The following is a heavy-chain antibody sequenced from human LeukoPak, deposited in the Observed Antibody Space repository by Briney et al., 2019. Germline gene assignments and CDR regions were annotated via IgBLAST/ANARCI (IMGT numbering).Heavy chain of an antibody. D-gene: IGHD7-27*01. CDR2: VYNSGST. CDR3: VRGSGRYYFYGIDV. CDR1: GGSIRTYY. J-gene: IGHJ6*02. Sequence: AETLSLTCTVSGGSIRTYYWSWIRQPPRKKLEWIGHVYNSGSTNYNPSLESRVTISMDTSKNQFSLQVSTVTAADTAVYYCVRGSGRYYFYGIDVWGQGTTVTVSS. V-gene: IGHV4-59*01.